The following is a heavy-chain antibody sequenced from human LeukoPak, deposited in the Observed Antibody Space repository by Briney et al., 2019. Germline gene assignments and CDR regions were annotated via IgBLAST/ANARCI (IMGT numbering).Heavy chain of an antibody. D-gene: IGHD3-9*01. Sequence: ASVKVSCKASGYTFTDNYIHWVRQAPGQGLEWMGWINPSSGSAHFAQKSQGRVTMTRDTSISTAYMELSRLRSDDTAVYYCARGPLRFDWKCPFDYWGQGTLVTVSS. CDR2: INPSSGSA. J-gene: IGHJ4*02. CDR1: GYTFTDNY. V-gene: IGHV1-2*02. CDR3: ARGPLRFDWKCPFDY.